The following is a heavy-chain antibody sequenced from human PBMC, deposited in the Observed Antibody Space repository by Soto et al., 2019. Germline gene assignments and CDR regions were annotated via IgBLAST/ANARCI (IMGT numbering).Heavy chain of an antibody. CDR2: IYHSGST. CDR1: GGSISSSNW. D-gene: IGHD3-16*02. Sequence: SETLSLTCAVSGGSISSSNWWSWVRQPPGKGLEWIGEIYHSGSTNYNPSLKSRVTISVDKSKNQFSLKLSSVTAADTAVYYCARDVRRYLDQPGDYWGQGTLVTVSS. CDR3: ARDVRRYLDQPGDY. V-gene: IGHV4-4*02. J-gene: IGHJ4*02.